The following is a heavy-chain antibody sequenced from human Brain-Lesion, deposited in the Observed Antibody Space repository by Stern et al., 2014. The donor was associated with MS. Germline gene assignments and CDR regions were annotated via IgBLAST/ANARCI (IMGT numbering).Heavy chain of an antibody. V-gene: IGHV4-4*02. J-gene: IGHJ4*02. CDR2: SDHSGST. CDR3: ASSPASRPHVFDS. CDR1: GGSISSSNW. Sequence: QVQLVQSGPGLVKPSGTLSLTCAVSGGSISSSNWWSWVRQSPGKGLEWIGESDHSGSTIYNPSLKSRVTVSVDKSKNRFSLNLRSVPAADPAVFFWASSPASRPHVFDSWGRGPLVTVSS. D-gene: IGHD6-13*01.